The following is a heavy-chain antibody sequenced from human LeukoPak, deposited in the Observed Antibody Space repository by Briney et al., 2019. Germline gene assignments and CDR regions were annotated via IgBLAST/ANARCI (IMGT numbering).Heavy chain of an antibody. CDR3: VQTTGWPGFDY. V-gene: IGHV4-59*08. CDR1: GVSITRFY. J-gene: IGHJ4*02. Sequence: SETLSLTCTVSGVSITRFYLTWVRQPPGKGLEWIAYIYNGGSSFNGGNTIYDPSLKSRVTISVDKSNNQFSLNLSSVTAADTAVYFCVQTTGWPGFDYWGQGALVTVSS. D-gene: IGHD6-19*01. CDR2: IYNGGSSFNGGNT.